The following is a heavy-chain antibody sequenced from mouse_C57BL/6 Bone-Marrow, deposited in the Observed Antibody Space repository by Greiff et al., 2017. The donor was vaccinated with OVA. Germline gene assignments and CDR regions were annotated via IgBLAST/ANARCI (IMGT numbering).Heavy chain of an antibody. CDR2: IYPRSGNT. CDR3: ARRDYGSRTY. V-gene: IGHV1-81*01. J-gene: IGHJ3*01. CDR1: GYTFTSYG. D-gene: IGHD1-1*01. Sequence: QVQLQQSGAELARPGASVKLSCKASGYTFTSYGISWVKQRTGQGLEWIGEIYPRSGNTYYNEKFKGKATLTADKSSSTAYMELRSLTSEDSAVYFCARRDYGSRTYWGQGTLVTVSA.